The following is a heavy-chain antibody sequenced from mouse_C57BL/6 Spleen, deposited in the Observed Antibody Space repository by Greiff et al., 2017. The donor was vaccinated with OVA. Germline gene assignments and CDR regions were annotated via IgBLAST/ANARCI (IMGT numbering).Heavy chain of an antibody. D-gene: IGHD2-4*01. CDR3: AREGYDSFDY. J-gene: IGHJ2*01. V-gene: IGHV5-6*01. CDR1: GFTFSSYG. Sequence: EVNVVESGGDLVKPGGSLKLSCAASGFTFSSYGMSWVRQTPDKRLEWVATISSGGSYTYYPDSVKGRFTISRDNAKNTLYLQMSSLKSEDTAMYYCAREGYDSFDYWGQGTTLTVSS. CDR2: ISSGGSYT.